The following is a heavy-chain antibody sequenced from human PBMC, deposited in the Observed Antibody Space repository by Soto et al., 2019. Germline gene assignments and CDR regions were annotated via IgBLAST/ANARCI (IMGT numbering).Heavy chain of an antibody. Sequence: GGSLRLSCAASGFTFSSYAMSWVRQAPGKGLEWVSAISGSGGSTYYADSVKGRFTISRDNSKNTLYLQMNSLRAEDTAVYYCAKVIGGRGGYLGAFDIWGQGTRVTVSS. CDR2: ISGSGGST. V-gene: IGHV3-23*01. J-gene: IGHJ3*02. D-gene: IGHD6-19*01. CDR1: GFTFSSYA. CDR3: AKVIGGRGGYLGAFDI.